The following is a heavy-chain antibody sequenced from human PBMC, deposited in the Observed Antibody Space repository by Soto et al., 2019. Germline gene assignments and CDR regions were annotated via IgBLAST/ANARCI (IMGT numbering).Heavy chain of an antibody. J-gene: IGHJ4*02. CDR2: INPNNGAT. Sequence: ASVKVSCKASGYTFTSYGISWVRQAPGQGLEYMGWINPNNGATNYAQNFQGSVTMTWDTSISTAYMEVRRLRSDDTSLYSCAPHFPNSSVFFAHGGQGPRVPVS. V-gene: IGHV1-2*02. D-gene: IGHD3-22*01. CDR1: GYTFTSYG. CDR3: APHFPNSSVFFAH.